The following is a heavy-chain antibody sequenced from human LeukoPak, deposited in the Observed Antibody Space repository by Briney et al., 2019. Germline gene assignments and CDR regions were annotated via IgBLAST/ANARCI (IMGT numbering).Heavy chain of an antibody. CDR1: GYIFTTHY. CDR2: INPRGGST. J-gene: IGHJ4*02. Sequence: ASVKVSCKASGYIFTTHYMHWLRQAPGQGPEWMGIINPRGGSTDYAQKFQGRVTMTSDTSTSTVYMELNSLRSEDTAVYFCARVGTEAATADYWGQGTLVTVSS. V-gene: IGHV1-46*01. CDR3: ARVGTEAATADY. D-gene: IGHD1-1*01.